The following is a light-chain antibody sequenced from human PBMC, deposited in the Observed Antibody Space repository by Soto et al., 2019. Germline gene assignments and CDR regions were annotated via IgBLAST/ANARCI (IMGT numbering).Light chain of an antibody. Sequence: EVVMTQYKATLSVSPGERATLSCRASQRVSRNLAWYQQKPGQAPRLLIYDASTRATGIPDRFSGSGSETEFTLTISSLQSEDYAIYYCQQYTTLPPWTFGQGTIVDI. V-gene: IGKV3-15*01. CDR2: DAS. J-gene: IGKJ1*01. CDR1: QRVSRN. CDR3: QQYTTLPPWT.